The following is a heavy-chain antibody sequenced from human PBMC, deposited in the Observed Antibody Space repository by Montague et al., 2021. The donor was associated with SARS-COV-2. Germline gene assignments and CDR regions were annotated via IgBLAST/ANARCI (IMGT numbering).Heavy chain of an antibody. CDR1: GGSITNYY. CDR2: IYYSATT. D-gene: IGHD1-26*01. J-gene: IGHJ5*02. CDR3: ARLRRGTYYVSSDP. Sequence: SETLSLTCTVSGGSITNYYWTWIRQPPGRGLEWIGYIYYSATTNYNPSLKSRVTMSIDTSKNQFSLSLSSVTAADSAVYYCARLRRGTYYVSSDPWGQGTLVSASS. V-gene: IGHV4-59*12.